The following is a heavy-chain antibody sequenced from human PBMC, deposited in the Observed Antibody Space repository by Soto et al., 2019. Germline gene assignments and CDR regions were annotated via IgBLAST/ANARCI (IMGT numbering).Heavy chain of an antibody. CDR3: AKEPLLSGWYYFDF. D-gene: IGHD6-19*01. CDR2: ISDSGGST. V-gene: IGHV3-23*01. CDR1: GFTFSRHA. J-gene: IGHJ4*02. Sequence: EVQLLESGGGLVQPGGSLRLSCAASGFTFSRHALTWVRQAPGKGLEWVSSISDSGGSTFYADSVKGRFTISRDDSKSTLYLQMTSLTAEDTAVYYCAKEPLLSGWYYFDFWGQGTLLTVSS.